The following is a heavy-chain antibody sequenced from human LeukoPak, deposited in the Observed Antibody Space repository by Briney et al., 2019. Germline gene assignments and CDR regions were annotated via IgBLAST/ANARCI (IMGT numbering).Heavy chain of an antibody. J-gene: IGHJ5*02. CDR2: ISSSSSTI. V-gene: IGHV3-48*01. CDR1: GFTFSGHG. CDR3: ARVLHKRNYDSSDYYGS. Sequence: GGSLRLSCAASGFTFSGHGMNWVRQAPGKGLEWISYISSSSSTIYYADSVKGRFTISRDNAKNSLYLQLNSLRAEDTAVYYCARVLHKRNYDSSDYYGSWGQGTLVTVSS. D-gene: IGHD3-22*01.